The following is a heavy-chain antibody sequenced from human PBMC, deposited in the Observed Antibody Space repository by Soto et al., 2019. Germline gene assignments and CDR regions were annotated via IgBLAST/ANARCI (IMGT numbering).Heavy chain of an antibody. CDR2: IYYSGST. CDR3: PRERVTNYYYYYGMDV. V-gene: IGHV4-30-4*01. Sequence: PSETLSLTCTVSGGSISSGDYYWSWIRQPPGKGLEWIGYIYYSGSTYYNPSLKSRVTISVDTSKNQFSLKLSSVTAADTAVYSCPRERVTNYYYYYGMDVWGQGTTLTVSS. D-gene: IGHD4-4*01. CDR1: GGSISSGDYY. J-gene: IGHJ6*02.